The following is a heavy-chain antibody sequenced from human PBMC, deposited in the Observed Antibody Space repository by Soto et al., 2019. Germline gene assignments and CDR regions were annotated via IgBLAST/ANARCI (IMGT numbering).Heavy chain of an antibody. V-gene: IGHV5-51*01. D-gene: IGHD3-9*01. CDR3: ERRVVRFDGAGAFDI. Sequence: PGESLKISCKGSGYSFTSYWIGWVRQMPGKGLEWMGIIYPGDSDTRYSPSFQGQVTISADKSISTAYLQWSSLKASDTAMYYCERRVVRFDGAGAFDIWGQGTTVTVSS. CDR1: GYSFTSYW. J-gene: IGHJ3*02. CDR2: IYPGDSDT.